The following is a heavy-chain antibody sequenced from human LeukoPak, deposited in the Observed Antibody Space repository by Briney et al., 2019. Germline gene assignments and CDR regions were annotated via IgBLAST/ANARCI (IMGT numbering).Heavy chain of an antibody. Sequence: SETLSLTCAVYGGSFSDYYWTWIRQPPGKGLEWIGEINHSGSTNYNPSLKSRVTISVDTSKNQFSLKLSSVTAADTAVYYCARVTINWFDPWGQGTLVTVSS. V-gene: IGHV4-34*01. CDR1: GGSFSDYY. J-gene: IGHJ5*02. D-gene: IGHD5-24*01. CDR2: INHSGST. CDR3: ARVTINWFDP.